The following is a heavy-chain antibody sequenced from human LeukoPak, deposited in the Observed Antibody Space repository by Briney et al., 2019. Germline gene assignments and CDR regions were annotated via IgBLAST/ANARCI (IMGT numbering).Heavy chain of an antibody. Sequence: GASVKVSCKASGYTFTSYAMNWVRQAPGQGLEWMGWINTNTGNPTYAQGFTGRFVFSLDTSVSTAYLQISSLKAEDTAVYYCARGSVVLWFGELSKFDYWAREPWSPSPQ. J-gene: IGHJ4*02. D-gene: IGHD3-10*01. CDR3: ARGSVVLWFGELSKFDY. V-gene: IGHV7-4-1*02. CDR2: INTNTGNP. CDR1: GYTFTSYA.